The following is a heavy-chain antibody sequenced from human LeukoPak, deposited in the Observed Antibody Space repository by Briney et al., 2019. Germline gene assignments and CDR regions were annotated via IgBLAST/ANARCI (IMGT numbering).Heavy chain of an antibody. CDR3: ARERAILGFGEFTNAFDI. J-gene: IGHJ3*02. D-gene: IGHD3-10*01. Sequence: ASVKVSCKASGGTFSSYAISWVRQAPGQGLEWMGWISAYNGNTNYAQKLQGRVTMTTDTSTSTAYMELRSLRSDDTAVYYCARERAILGFGEFTNAFDIWGQGTMVTVSS. CDR1: GGTFSSYA. V-gene: IGHV1-18*01. CDR2: ISAYNGNT.